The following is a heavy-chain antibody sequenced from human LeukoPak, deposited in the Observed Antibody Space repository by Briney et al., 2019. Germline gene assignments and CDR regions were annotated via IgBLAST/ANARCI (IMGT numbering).Heavy chain of an antibody. CDR3: AKGSGSYLSPLYYFDY. CDR2: ISWNSGST. J-gene: IGHJ4*02. D-gene: IGHD1-26*01. V-gene: IGHV3-9*01. Sequence: PGGSLRLSCAASGFIYEDYAMHWVRQAPGKGLEWVSGISWNSGSTGYADSVKGRFTISRDNAKKSLYLQMNSLRAEDTAVYYCAKGSGSYLSPLYYFDYWGQGTLVTVSS. CDR1: GFIYEDYA.